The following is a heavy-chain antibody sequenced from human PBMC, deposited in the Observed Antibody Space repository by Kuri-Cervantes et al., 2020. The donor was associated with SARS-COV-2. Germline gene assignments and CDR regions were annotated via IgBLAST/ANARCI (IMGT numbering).Heavy chain of an antibody. CDR2: IYTSGST. CDR1: GGSISSGSYY. Sequence: SETLSLTCTVSGGSISSGSYYWSWIRRPAGKGLEWIGRIYTSGSTNYNPSLKSRVTISVDTSKNQFSLKLSSVTAADTAVYYCARAAEDYYDSSGYYLTFDYWGQGTLVTVSS. CDR3: ARAAEDYYDSSGYYLTFDY. J-gene: IGHJ4*02. D-gene: IGHD3-22*01. V-gene: IGHV4-61*02.